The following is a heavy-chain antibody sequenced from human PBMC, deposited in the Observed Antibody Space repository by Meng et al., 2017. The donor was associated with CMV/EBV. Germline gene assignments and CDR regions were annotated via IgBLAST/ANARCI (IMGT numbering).Heavy chain of an antibody. D-gene: IGHD2-2*01. CDR1: GGSISSSTYY. J-gene: IGHJ6*02. CDR3: ARDGLECSSTSCDYYYYYGMDV. CDR2: IFYSGRA. V-gene: IGHV4-39*02. Sequence: GSLRLSCTVSGGSISSSTYYWGWIRQPPGKGLEWIGSIFYSGRAFYNPSLKSRISISVDTSKNQFSLKLSSVTAADTAVYYCARDGLECSSTSCDYYYYYGMDVWGQGTTVTVSS.